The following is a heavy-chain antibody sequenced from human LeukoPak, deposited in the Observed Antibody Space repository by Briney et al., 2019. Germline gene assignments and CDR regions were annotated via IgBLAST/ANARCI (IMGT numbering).Heavy chain of an antibody. Sequence: ASVTVSCKASGYTFTNFYMHWVRQAPGQGLEWMGIINPSGGTTTYAQKFQGRVTMTRDTSTNTVYMDLSSLRSEDTAVYYCARDASAGSQFFDYWGQGTLVTVSS. CDR3: ARDASAGSQFFDY. V-gene: IGHV1-46*01. D-gene: IGHD6-19*01. CDR2: INPSGGTT. J-gene: IGHJ4*02. CDR1: GYTFTNFY.